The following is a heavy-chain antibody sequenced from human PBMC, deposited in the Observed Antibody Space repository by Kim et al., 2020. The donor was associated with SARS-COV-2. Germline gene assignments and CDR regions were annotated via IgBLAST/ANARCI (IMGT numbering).Heavy chain of an antibody. V-gene: IGHV4-39*01. CDR2: IYYSGST. CDR3: ARPPAQRWAFDI. D-gene: IGHD6-13*01. J-gene: IGHJ3*02. CDR1: GGSISSSSYY. Sequence: SETLSLTCTVSGGSISSSSYYWGWIRQPPGKGLEWIGSIYYSGSTYYNPSLKSRVTISVDTSKNQFSLKLSSVTAADTAVYYCARPPAQRWAFDIWGQGTMVTVSS.